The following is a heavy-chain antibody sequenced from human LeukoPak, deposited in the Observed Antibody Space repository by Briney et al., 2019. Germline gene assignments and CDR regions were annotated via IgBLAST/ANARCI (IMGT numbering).Heavy chain of an antibody. CDR3: ARDREDSYDND. J-gene: IGHJ4*02. CDR1: GFIFSTYA. D-gene: IGHD5-18*01. Sequence: GGSLRLSCAASGFIFSTYAMSWVRQAPGKGLEWVSVIYSGGSTYYADSVKGRFTISRDNSKNTLYLQMNSLRAEDTAVYYCARDREDSYDNDWGQGTLVTVSS. CDR2: IYSGGST. V-gene: IGHV3-53*01.